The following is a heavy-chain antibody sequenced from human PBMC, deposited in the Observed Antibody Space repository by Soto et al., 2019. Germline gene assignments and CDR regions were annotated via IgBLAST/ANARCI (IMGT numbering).Heavy chain of an antibody. J-gene: IGHJ6*02. CDR1: GFMFSTYL. CDR3: VGALTYEVPYYYYGMDV. CDR2: IKQGGNEK. V-gene: IGHV3-7*01. D-gene: IGHD3-16*01. Sequence: GGSLRLSCEASGFMFSTYLMSWVRQAPGKGLEWVANIKQGGNEKFYVDSVKGRFTISRDNAEKSLFLQMNSLRPEDTAVYYCVGALTYEVPYYYYGMDVWGQGTTVTVSS.